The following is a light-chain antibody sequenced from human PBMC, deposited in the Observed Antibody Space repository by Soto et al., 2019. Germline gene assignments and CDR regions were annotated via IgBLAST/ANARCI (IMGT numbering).Light chain of an antibody. Sequence: DLPMTQSPSTLSASVGDTVTITCRASQTISGWLAWYQQRPGKAPNLQIFDASTLESGVPSRFSGSGSGTTFTLTISSLQSDDFATYYCLQYNGYYRTFGQGTKVEIK. J-gene: IGKJ1*01. CDR2: DAS. CDR3: LQYNGYYRT. V-gene: IGKV1-5*01. CDR1: QTISGW.